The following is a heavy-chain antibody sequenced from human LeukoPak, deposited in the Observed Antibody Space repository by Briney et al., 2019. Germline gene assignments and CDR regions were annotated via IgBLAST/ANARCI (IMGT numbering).Heavy chain of an antibody. V-gene: IGHV3-48*01. D-gene: IGHD3-22*01. CDR3: ARIGYYYDSSGYFDY. Sequence: TEGSLRLSCAGSGFTFSSYSMNWVRHAPGKGLEWVSYIGHTGSITDYADSVKGRFTISRDNSKNTLYLQMNSLRAEDTAVYYCARIGYYYDSSGYFDYWGQGTLVTVSS. CDR2: IGHTGSIT. CDR1: GFTFSSYS. J-gene: IGHJ4*02.